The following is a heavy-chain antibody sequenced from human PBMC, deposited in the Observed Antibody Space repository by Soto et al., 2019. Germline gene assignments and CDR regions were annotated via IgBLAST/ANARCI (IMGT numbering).Heavy chain of an antibody. J-gene: IGHJ4*01. CDR3: ARGPGNGHLFDY. Sequence: PGGSLRLSCAVSGFICSSYDMSWVRQAPGKGLEWVSTILVGGSTHYEDSVKGRFTISRDNAKNSLYLQMNNLRDEDTGVYYCARGPGNGHLFDYWGHGTLVTVSS. CDR2: ILVGGST. V-gene: IGHV3-23*01. CDR1: GFICSSYD. D-gene: IGHD2-8*01.